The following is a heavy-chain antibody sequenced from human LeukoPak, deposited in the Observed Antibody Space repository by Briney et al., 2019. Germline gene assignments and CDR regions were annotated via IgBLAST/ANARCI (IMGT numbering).Heavy chain of an antibody. D-gene: IGHD5-12*01. CDR2: TRYDESKK. Sequence: GGSLRLSCAASGFTFSHYGMHWVRQAPGKGLEWVAFTRYDESKKHYADSVKGRFTISRDNSKNTLYLQMNSLRAEDTAVYYCARVGYTGGTVDYWGQGTLVTVSS. J-gene: IGHJ4*02. CDR3: ARVGYTGGTVDY. V-gene: IGHV3-30*02. CDR1: GFTFSHYG.